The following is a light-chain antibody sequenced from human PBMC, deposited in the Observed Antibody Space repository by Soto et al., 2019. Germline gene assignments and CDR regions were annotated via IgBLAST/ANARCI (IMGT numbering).Light chain of an antibody. CDR3: SSYASSSTLV. CDR2: DVS. V-gene: IGLV2-14*01. Sequence: QCALTQPASGSGSPGQSITISCTGTSSDVGGYDYVSWYQQHPGKVPKLMIYDVSSRPSGVSNRFSGSKSGNTASLTISGLQAEDEADYYCSSYASSSTLVFGGGTKLTVL. CDR1: SSDVGGYDY. J-gene: IGLJ2*01.